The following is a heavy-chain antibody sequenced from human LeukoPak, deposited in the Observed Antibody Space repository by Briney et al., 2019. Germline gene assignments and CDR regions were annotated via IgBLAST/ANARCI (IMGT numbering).Heavy chain of an antibody. Sequence: SETLSLTCTVSGGSISSSSYYWGWIRQPPGKGLEWNGSIYYSGSTYYNPSLKSRVTISVDTSKNQFSLKLSSVTAADTAVYYCARGVPPLDAFDIWGQGTMVTVSS. CDR2: IYYSGST. J-gene: IGHJ3*02. CDR1: GGSISSSSYY. CDR3: ARGVPPLDAFDI. D-gene: IGHD1-1*01. V-gene: IGHV4-39*01.